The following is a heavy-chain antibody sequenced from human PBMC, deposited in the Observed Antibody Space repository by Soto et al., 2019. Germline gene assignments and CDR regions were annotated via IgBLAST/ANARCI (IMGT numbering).Heavy chain of an antibody. V-gene: IGHV3-30*02. D-gene: IGHD1-26*01. CDR1: GFPFSTYG. J-gene: IGHJ3*02. Sequence: GGSLSHSCAASGFPFSTYGMHWVRPTPGKGLEWVAVIGNDVKPTIYADSVKGRFIISRDNSKNTLFLQMNSLRGDDTAVYYCAKEFEWELHAFDIWGQGTMVTVSS. CDR2: IGNDVKPT. CDR3: AKEFEWELHAFDI.